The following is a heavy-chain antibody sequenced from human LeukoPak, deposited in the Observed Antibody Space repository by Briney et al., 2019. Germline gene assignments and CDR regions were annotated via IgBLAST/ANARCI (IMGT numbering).Heavy chain of an antibody. CDR2: IVVGSGNT. CDR3: AADFQSGYYFDY. Sequence: SVKVSCKASGFTFTSSAMQWVRQARGQRLEWTGWIVVGSGNTNYAQKFQERVTITRDMSTSTAYMELSSLRSEDTAVYYCAADFQSGYYFDYWGQGTLVTVSS. J-gene: IGHJ4*02. V-gene: IGHV1-58*02. CDR1: GFTFTSSA. D-gene: IGHD3-10*01.